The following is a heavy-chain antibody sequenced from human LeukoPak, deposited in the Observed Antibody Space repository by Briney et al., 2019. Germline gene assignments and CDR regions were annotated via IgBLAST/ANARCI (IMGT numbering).Heavy chain of an antibody. Sequence: PAGSLRLTCAASGFTVSSNYMSWIRQAPGKGLEWVSVIYSGGSTYYADSVKGRFTISRDNSKNTLYLQMNSLSAEDTAVYYCVRAVTVTTSCLFDPWGQGTLVTVSS. CDR3: VRAVTVTTSCLFDP. CDR1: GFTVSSNY. V-gene: IGHV3-66*02. CDR2: IYSGGST. J-gene: IGHJ5*02. D-gene: IGHD4-11*01.